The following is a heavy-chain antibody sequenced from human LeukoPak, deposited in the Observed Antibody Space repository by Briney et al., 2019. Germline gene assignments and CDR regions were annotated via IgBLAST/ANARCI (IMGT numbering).Heavy chain of an antibody. J-gene: IGHJ5*02. D-gene: IGHD3-16*01. Sequence: ASVKVSCKVSGDTLSKFSMHWVRQAPGKGLEWIGGFDPEDGETIYALKFQGRVTMNEDTSTDTAHMELRSLRSDDTAVYYCSTDLLARGITSFEPWGQGTLVTVSS. CDR2: FDPEDGET. V-gene: IGHV1-24*01. CDR1: GDTLSKFS. CDR3: STDLLARGITSFEP.